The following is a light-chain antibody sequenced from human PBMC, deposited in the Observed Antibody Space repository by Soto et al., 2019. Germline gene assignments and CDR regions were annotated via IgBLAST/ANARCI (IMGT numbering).Light chain of an antibody. CDR3: QVWDSSSDRPV. CDR2: YDS. J-gene: IGLJ3*02. V-gene: IGLV3-21*04. Sequence: SYGLTQTPSLSVAPEKTASITCGGDNIGSQSVHWYQHKPGQAPILVMRYDSDRPSGIPERFSGSNSGNTATLTISRVEAGDEADYYCQVWDSSSDRPVFGGGTKLTVL. CDR1: NIGSQS.